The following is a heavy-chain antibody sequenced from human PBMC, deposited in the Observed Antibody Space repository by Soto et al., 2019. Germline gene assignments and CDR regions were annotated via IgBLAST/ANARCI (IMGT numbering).Heavy chain of an antibody. V-gene: IGHV4-39*01. D-gene: IGHD6-13*01. J-gene: IGHJ4*02. CDR1: GGSISRSSYY. CDR3: ARLIDRGSMSDY. CDR2: FYYSGST. Sequence: QLQLQESGPGLVKPSETLSLTCVVSGGSISRSSYYWGWIRQPPGKGLEWIGTFYYSGSTYYNPSLRSRVTISVDTSKNQFSLKLSSVTAADTAVYYCARLIDRGSMSDYWGQGTLVTVSS.